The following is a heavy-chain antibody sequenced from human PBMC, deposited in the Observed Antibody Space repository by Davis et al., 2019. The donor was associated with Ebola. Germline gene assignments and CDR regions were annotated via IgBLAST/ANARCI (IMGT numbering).Heavy chain of an antibody. D-gene: IGHD5-12*01. V-gene: IGHV4-59*02. CDR1: GGSVSSYY. J-gene: IGHJ6*02. Sequence: MPGGSLRLSCTVSGGSVSSYYWSWIRQPPGKGLEWIGYVFNNGRTDYNPSLRSRVTMSVDTSKNQVSLKMDSVTAADTAVYYCARSTWIRDGMDVWGQGTTVTVSS. CDR2: VFNNGRT. CDR3: ARSTWIRDGMDV.